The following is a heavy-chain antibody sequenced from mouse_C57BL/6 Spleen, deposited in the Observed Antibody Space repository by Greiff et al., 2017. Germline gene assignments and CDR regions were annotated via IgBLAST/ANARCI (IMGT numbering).Heavy chain of an antibody. J-gene: IGHJ2*01. CDR2: ISSGSSTI. D-gene: IGHD1-1*02. Sequence: EVHLVESGGGLVKPGGSLKLSCAASGFTFSDYGMHWVRQAPEKGLEWVAYISSGSSTIYSADTVKGRFTISRDNAKNTLFLQMTSLRSEDTAMYYCARGGLWSYYFDYWGQGTTLTVSS. CDR3: ARGGLWSYYFDY. CDR1: GFTFSDYG. V-gene: IGHV5-17*01.